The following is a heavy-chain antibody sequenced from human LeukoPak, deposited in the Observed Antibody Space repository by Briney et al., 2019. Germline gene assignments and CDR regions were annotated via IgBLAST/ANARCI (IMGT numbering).Heavy chain of an antibody. CDR3: ARDSGSGNNDY. V-gene: IGHV1-3*01. D-gene: IGHD1-26*01. Sequence: ASVKVFCKASGYTFTSYAIHWVRQAPGQRLEWMGWISAGNGNTKYSQNFQGRVTFISNTSATTAFMELSSLRSEDAAVYYCARDSGSGNNDYWGQGTLVTVSS. J-gene: IGHJ4*02. CDR2: ISAGNGNT. CDR1: GYTFTSYA.